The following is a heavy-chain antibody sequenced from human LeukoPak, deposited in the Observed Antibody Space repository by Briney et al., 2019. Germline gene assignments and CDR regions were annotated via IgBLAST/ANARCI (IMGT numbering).Heavy chain of an antibody. CDR1: GGSISSYY. CDR2: IYYSGST. CDR3: ARDLGYYGSGSYNWFDP. V-gene: IGHV4-59*01. Sequence: SETLSLTCTVSGGSISSYYWSWIRQPPGKGLEWIGYIYYSGSTNYNPSLKSRVTISVDTSKNQFSLKLSSVTAADTAVYYCARDLGYYGSGSYNWFDPWGQGTLVTVSS. D-gene: IGHD3-10*01. J-gene: IGHJ5*02.